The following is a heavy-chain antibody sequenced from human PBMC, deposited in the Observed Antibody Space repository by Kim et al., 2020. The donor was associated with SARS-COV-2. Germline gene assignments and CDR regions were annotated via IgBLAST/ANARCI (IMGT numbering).Heavy chain of an antibody. CDR2: ISGSSGST. CDR3: AKDPRRVDY. J-gene: IGHJ4*02. V-gene: IGHV3-23*01. CDR1: GFTFSSYA. Sequence: GGSLRLSCAASGFTFSSYAMRWVRQAPGKGLEWVSSISGSSGSTYYADSVKGRFAISRDNSKNTLYLQMNSLRAEDTAVYYCAKDPRRVDYWGQGTLVTVSS.